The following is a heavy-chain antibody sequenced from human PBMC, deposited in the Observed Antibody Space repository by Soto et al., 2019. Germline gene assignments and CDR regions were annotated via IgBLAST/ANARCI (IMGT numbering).Heavy chain of an antibody. CDR3: ASLGSRVRGAL. V-gene: IGHV1-69*06. Sequence: QVQLVQSGTEVKKPGSSVKVSCKASGGTFISYVISWVRQAPGQGLEWMGGITPFVGRADYAQKFQGRVTITADNSTNTAYLDLTSLRSEDTAVYYWASLGSRVRGALWGQGTLVTVSS. D-gene: IGHD3-10*01. CDR1: GGTFISYV. CDR2: ITPFVGRA. J-gene: IGHJ4*02.